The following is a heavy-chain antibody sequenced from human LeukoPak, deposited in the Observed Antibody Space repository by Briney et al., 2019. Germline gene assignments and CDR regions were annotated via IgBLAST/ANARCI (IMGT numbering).Heavy chain of an antibody. V-gene: IGHV4-59*11. CDR2: IYYSGST. Sequence: PSETLSLTCTVSGGSISSHYWSWIRQPPGKGLEWIGYIYYSGSTNYNPSLKSRVTISVDTSKNQFSLKLSSVTAADTVVYYCARYIFNDSSGYYYYFDYWGQGTLVTVSS. J-gene: IGHJ4*02. CDR3: ARYIFNDSSGYYYYFDY. D-gene: IGHD3-22*01. CDR1: GGSISSHY.